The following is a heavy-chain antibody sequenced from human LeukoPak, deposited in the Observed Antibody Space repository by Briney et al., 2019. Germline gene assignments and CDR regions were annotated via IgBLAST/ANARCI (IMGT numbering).Heavy chain of an antibody. Sequence: PGGSLRLSCAASGFTFSSYEMNWVRQAPGKGLEWVAVVSNDAYNKYYADSVKGRFTIARDNSRNTLYLQMNSLRPEDTAVYYCARDFSGASRIDFWGQGALVSVSS. D-gene: IGHD4/OR15-4a*01. CDR1: GFTFSSYE. CDR3: ARDFSGASRIDF. V-gene: IGHV3-30-3*01. CDR2: VSNDAYNK. J-gene: IGHJ4*02.